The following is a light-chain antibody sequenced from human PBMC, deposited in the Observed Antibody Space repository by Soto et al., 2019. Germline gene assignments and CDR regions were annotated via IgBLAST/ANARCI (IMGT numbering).Light chain of an antibody. J-gene: IGKJ1*01. CDR1: QSVRNNY. V-gene: IGKV3-20*01. CDR2: GAS. Sequence: EIELMQSPGTLSLSPGKRATLSGSASQSVRNNYLAWYQQTPGQASRLLIFGASDRETGSPDRFSGSGFGADFTLTNSRLEHEDFAVYYCQQYGSSGTFGQGTKVDIK. CDR3: QQYGSSGT.